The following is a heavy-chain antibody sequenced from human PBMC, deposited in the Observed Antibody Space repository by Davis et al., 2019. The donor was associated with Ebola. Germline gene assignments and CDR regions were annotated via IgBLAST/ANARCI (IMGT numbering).Heavy chain of an antibody. V-gene: IGHV4-59*08. CDR3: ARVLEPRIYGMDA. CDR2: MYHGGRT. Sequence: SETLSLTCTVSGGSISSYYWSWIRQPPGKGLEWIGSMYHGGRTYYCPSLQIRVAISIETSKGQLSLKLTSVTAADTAVYFCARVLEPRIYGMDAWGQGTTVIVSS. CDR1: GGSISSYY. D-gene: IGHD1-14*01. J-gene: IGHJ6*01.